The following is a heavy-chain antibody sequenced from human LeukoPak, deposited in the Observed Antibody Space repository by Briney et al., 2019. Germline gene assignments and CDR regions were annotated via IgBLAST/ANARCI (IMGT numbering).Heavy chain of an antibody. D-gene: IGHD3-10*01. CDR1: GYTFTSYD. Sequence: ASVKVSCKASGYTFTSYDINWVRQATGQGLEWMGWMNPYIGNTGYAPKFQGRVTMTGSSSISTAYMELSSLTSEDTAVYYCARGGSGSSSSSDYWGQGTLVTVSS. V-gene: IGHV1-8*01. J-gene: IGHJ4*02. CDR3: ARGGSGSSSSSDY. CDR2: MNPYIGNT.